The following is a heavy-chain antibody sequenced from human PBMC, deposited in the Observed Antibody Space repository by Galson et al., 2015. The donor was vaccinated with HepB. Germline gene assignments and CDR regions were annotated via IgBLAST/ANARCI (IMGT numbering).Heavy chain of an antibody. CDR3: ARKSYDSSGFSLDY. D-gene: IGHD3-22*01. V-gene: IGHV4-61*01. J-gene: IGHJ4*02. CDR2: IYYSGST. Sequence: SETLSLTCTVSGGSVSSGSYYWSWIRQPPGKGLEWIGYIYYSGSTNYNPSLKSRVTISVDTSKNQFSLKLSSVTAADTAVYYCARKSYDSSGFSLDYWGQGTLVTVSS. CDR1: GGSVSSGSYY.